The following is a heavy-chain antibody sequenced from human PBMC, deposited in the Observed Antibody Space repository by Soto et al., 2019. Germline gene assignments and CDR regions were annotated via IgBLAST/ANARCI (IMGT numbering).Heavy chain of an antibody. CDR1: GVFTFSGSYY. D-gene: IGHD5-12*01. J-gene: IGHJ4*02. V-gene: IGHV4-31*03. Sequence: SETLSLTCSVSGVFTFSGSYYWICIRQRPGKGLEFLGYIFNSGSAYYNPSLRSRVTISIDTSKDEFSLTLSSVTAADTAVYFCARGYSGYDYNFDYWGQGISVTVSS. CDR3: ARGYSGYDYNFDY. CDR2: IFNSGSA.